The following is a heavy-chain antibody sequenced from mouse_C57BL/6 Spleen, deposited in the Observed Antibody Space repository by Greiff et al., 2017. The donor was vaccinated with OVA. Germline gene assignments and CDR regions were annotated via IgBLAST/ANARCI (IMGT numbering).Heavy chain of an antibody. J-gene: IGHJ2*01. Sequence: QVQLQQSGAELVRPGPSVKVSCKASGYAFTNYLIEWVKQRPGQGLEWIGVINPGSGGTNYNEKFKGKATLTADKSSSTAYMQLSSLTSEDSAVYFCARIYSRGYFDYWGQGTTLTVSS. CDR3: ARIYSRGYFDY. CDR2: INPGSGGT. CDR1: GYAFTNYL. D-gene: IGHD2-5*01. V-gene: IGHV1-54*01.